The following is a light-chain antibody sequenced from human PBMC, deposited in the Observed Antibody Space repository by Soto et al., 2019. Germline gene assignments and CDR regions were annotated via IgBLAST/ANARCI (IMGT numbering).Light chain of an antibody. CDR2: AAS. CDR1: QGISSY. V-gene: IGKV1-8*01. CDR3: QQYYSYTRT. Sequence: AIRMTQSPSSFSASTGDRVTITCRASQGISSYLAWYQKKPGKAPKLLIYAASTLQSGVPSRFSGSGSGTDFTLTISCLQSEDFATYYCQQYYSYTRTFGQGNKVEIK. J-gene: IGKJ1*01.